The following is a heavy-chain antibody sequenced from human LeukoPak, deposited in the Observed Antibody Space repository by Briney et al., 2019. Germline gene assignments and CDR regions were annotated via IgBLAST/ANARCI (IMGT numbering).Heavy chain of an antibody. D-gene: IGHD3-10*01. CDR2: IYSGGST. Sequence: PGGSLRLSCAASGFTVSSNYMSWVRQAPGKGLEWVSVIYSGGSTYYADSVKGRFTISRDNAKNSLYLQMNSLRAEDTALYYCAREVYYGSGSYAYYYYYMDVWGKGTTVTVSS. J-gene: IGHJ6*03. CDR3: AREVYYGSGSYAYYYYYMDV. V-gene: IGHV3-53*01. CDR1: GFTVSSNY.